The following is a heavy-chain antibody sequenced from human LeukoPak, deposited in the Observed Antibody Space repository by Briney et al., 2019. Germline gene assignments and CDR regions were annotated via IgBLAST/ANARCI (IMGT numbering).Heavy chain of an antibody. J-gene: IGHJ4*02. CDR3: ARGGGRNTTMVWAFDY. Sequence: PGGSLRLSCAASGFTFSSYAMSWVRQAPGKGLEWVSDISGSGGRTYYADSVKGRFTISRDNSKNTLFLQMGSLRAEDMAVYYCARGGGRNTTMVWAFDYWGQGTLVTVSS. CDR1: GFTFSSYA. CDR2: ISGSGGRT. D-gene: IGHD5-18*01. V-gene: IGHV3-23*01.